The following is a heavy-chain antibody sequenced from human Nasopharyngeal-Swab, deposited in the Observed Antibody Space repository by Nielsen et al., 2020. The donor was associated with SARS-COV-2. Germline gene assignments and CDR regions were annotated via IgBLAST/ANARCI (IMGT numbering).Heavy chain of an antibody. CDR2: INHSGST. CDR1: GGSFSGYY. CDR3: ARGGFTYYYGSGSFDY. J-gene: IGHJ4*02. D-gene: IGHD3-10*01. V-gene: IGHV4-34*01. Sequence: SQTLSLTRAVYGGSFSGYYWSWIRQPPGKGLEWIGEINHSGSTNYNPSLKSRVTISVDTSKNQFSLKLSSVTAADTAVYYCARGGFTYYYGSGSFDYWGQGTLVTVSS.